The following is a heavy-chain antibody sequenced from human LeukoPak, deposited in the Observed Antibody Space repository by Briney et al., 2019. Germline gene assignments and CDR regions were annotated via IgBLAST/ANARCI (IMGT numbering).Heavy chain of an antibody. V-gene: IGHV4-4*02. D-gene: IGHD5-24*01. CDR1: GGSISSNW. J-gene: IGHJ4*02. CDR2: IEDRGNT. Sequence: SGTLSLTCAVSGGSISSNWWSWVRQPPGKGLEWIGEIEDRGNTNYNPSLKSRVTISVDTSKIQFSLRLSSATAADMATYYCARHSLNNYGSYYWGQGTLVTVSS. CDR3: ARHSLNNYGSYY.